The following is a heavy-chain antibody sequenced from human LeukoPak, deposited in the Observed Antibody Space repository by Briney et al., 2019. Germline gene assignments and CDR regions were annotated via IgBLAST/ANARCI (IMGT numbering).Heavy chain of an antibody. D-gene: IGHD3-16*02. CDR2: IDPTDSYT. J-gene: IGHJ4*02. Sequence: GESLKISCKGSGYTFTSYWISWVRQMPGKGLEWTGRIDPTDSYTNYSPSFQGHVTISADKSISTAYLQWSSLKASDTAIYYCARLQGMITFGGLVVDWGQGTLVTVSS. CDR3: ARLQGMITFGGLVVD. CDR1: GYTFTSYW. V-gene: IGHV5-10-1*01.